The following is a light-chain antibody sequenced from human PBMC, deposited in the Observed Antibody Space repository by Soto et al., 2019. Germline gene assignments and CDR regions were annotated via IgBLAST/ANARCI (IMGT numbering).Light chain of an antibody. Sequence: QAVVTQEPSLTVSPGGTVTLTCASTTGAVTSGHYPYWFQQKPGQAPRTLIYDTNNKHSWAPARFSGSLLGGNAALTLSGAQPEDEAEYYCLFTFGDVRVFGGGTKVTVL. J-gene: IGLJ2*01. CDR2: DTN. V-gene: IGLV7-46*01. CDR3: LFTFGDVRV. CDR1: TGAVTSGHY.